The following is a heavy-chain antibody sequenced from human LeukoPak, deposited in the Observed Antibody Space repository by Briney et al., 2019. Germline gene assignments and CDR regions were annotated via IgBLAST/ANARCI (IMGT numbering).Heavy chain of an antibody. Sequence: SETLSLTCTVSGGSISSSSYYWGWIRQPPGKGLEWIGSIYYSGSTYYNPSLKSRVTISVDTSKNQFSLKLGSVTAADTAVYYCAREVAAAAFDYWGQGTLVTVSS. CDR2: IYYSGST. CDR1: GGSISSSSYY. D-gene: IGHD6-13*01. V-gene: IGHV4-39*07. CDR3: AREVAAAAFDY. J-gene: IGHJ4*02.